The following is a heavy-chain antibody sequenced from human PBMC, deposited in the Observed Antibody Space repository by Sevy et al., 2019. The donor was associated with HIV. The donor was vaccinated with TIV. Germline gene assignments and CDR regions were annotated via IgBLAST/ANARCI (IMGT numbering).Heavy chain of an antibody. V-gene: IGHV3-53*01. CDR3: ARLPYGNYWYFDL. CDR2: IYTDGST. CDR1: GFTVSSNY. D-gene: IGHD3-10*01. Sequence: GGSLRLSCAVSGFTVSSNYMSWVRQAPGKGLEWVSVIYTDGSTFYADSLKGRFTISRDNSKNTLYLQMNSLRAEDTAVCYCARLPYGNYWYFDLWGRGTLVTVSS. J-gene: IGHJ2*01.